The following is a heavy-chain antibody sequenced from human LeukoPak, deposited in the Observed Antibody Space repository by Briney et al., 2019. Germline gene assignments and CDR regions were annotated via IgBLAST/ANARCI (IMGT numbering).Heavy chain of an antibody. D-gene: IGHD5-24*01. Sequence: GGSLRLSYAVSGLIFRSYWMSWVRQAPGKGLEWVANINQDGSEKYFVDSVKGRFTISRDNAKNSLHLQMNTLRAEDTAVYYCARERDGRFFDYWGQGTLVTVSS. V-gene: IGHV3-7*01. CDR1: GLIFRSYW. J-gene: IGHJ4*02. CDR2: INQDGSEK. CDR3: ARERDGRFFDY.